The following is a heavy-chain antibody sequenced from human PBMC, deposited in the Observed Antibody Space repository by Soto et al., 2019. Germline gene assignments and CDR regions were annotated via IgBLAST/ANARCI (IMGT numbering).Heavy chain of an antibody. Sequence: GASVKVSCKASGYTFTSYDINWVRQATGQGLEWMGWMNPNSGNTGYAQKFQGRVTMTRNTSISTAYMELSSLRSEDTAVYYCARVDFNIVVVPAAPPMSYRWFDHWGQGILVTVSS. J-gene: IGHJ5*02. CDR1: GYTFTSYD. V-gene: IGHV1-8*01. CDR2: MNPNSGNT. D-gene: IGHD2-2*01. CDR3: ARVDFNIVVVPAAPPMSYRWFDH.